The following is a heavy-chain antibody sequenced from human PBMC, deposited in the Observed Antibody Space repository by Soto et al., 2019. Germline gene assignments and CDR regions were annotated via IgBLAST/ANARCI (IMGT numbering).Heavy chain of an antibody. J-gene: IGHJ6*03. D-gene: IGHD3-10*01. CDR3: ARYRSALPVRYYYYYMDV. Sequence: QVQLQESGPGLVRPSETLSLTCTVSGGSISSHYWSWIRQPPGKGLEWIGYIYYSGSTNYNPSLKSRVTVSVDTSKNQFSRKLSSVTAADTAVYYCARYRSALPVRYYYYYMDVWGKGTTVTVSS. CDR2: IYYSGST. CDR1: GGSISSHY. V-gene: IGHV4-59*11.